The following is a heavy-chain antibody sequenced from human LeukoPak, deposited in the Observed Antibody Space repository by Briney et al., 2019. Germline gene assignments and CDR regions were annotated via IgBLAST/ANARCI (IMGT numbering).Heavy chain of an antibody. V-gene: IGHV1-69*13. Sequence: ASVKVSCKASGGSFSGSAISWVRQAPGQGPERMGGIHPILGSTDYAQRFRGRLTITADDNTATVYMELRSLRFEDTAVYYCARGFESCSFDSWGQGTLVTVSS. CDR3: ARGFESCSFDS. J-gene: IGHJ4*02. D-gene: IGHD5-12*01. CDR1: GGSFSGSA. CDR2: IHPILGST.